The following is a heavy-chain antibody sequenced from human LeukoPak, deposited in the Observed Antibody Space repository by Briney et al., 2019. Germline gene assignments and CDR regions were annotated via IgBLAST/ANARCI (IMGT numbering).Heavy chain of an antibody. Sequence: SETLSLTCTVSGGSISSYYWSWIRQPPGKGLEWIGYTYYSGSTNYSPSLKSRVTISVDTYKNQFSLKLSSVTAADTAVYHCARAVYSSGWYAFDIWGQGTMVTVSS. CDR3: ARAVYSSGWYAFDI. J-gene: IGHJ3*02. V-gene: IGHV4-59*01. CDR2: TYYSGST. CDR1: GGSISSYY. D-gene: IGHD6-19*01.